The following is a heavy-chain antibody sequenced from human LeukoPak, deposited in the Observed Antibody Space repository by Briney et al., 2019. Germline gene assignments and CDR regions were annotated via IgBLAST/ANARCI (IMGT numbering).Heavy chain of an antibody. Sequence: ASVKVSCKASGYTFTGYYMHWVRQAPGQGLEWMGWINPNSGGTNYAQKFQGRVTMTRDTSISTAYMELSRLRSADTTVYYCARVVTYYYDSSGLGDAFDIWGQGTMVTVSS. D-gene: IGHD3-22*01. V-gene: IGHV1-2*02. CDR3: ARVVTYYYDSSGLGDAFDI. CDR1: GYTFTGYY. J-gene: IGHJ3*02. CDR2: INPNSGGT.